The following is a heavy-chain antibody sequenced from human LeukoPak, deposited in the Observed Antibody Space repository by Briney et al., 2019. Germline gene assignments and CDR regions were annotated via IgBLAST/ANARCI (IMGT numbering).Heavy chain of an antibody. CDR3: AKRSGYSSGWTEYYYFDY. J-gene: IGHJ4*02. D-gene: IGHD6-19*01. CDR1: GDSISSSYW. CDR2: IYHSGGT. Sequence: PSETLSLTCGVSGDSISSSYWWTWVRQPPGKGLEWIGVIYHSGGTNYTPSLKGRVTLSVDKSKNPFYLRMTSVTAADTAVYDCAKRSGYSSGWTEYYYFDYWGQGILVTVSS. V-gene: IGHV4-4*02.